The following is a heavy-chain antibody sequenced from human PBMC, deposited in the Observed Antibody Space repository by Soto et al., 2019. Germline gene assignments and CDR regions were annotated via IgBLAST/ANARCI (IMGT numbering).Heavy chain of an antibody. D-gene: IGHD3-10*01. V-gene: IGHV4-34*01. CDR1: GGSFSGYY. CDR3: ARVWYYGSGKDYGMDV. J-gene: IGHJ6*02. Sequence: SETLSLTCAVYGGSFSGYYWSWIRQPPGKGLEWIGEINHSGSTNYNPSLKSRVTISVDTSKNQFSLKLSSVTAADTAVYYCARVWYYGSGKDYGMDVWGQGTTVTVSS. CDR2: INHSGST.